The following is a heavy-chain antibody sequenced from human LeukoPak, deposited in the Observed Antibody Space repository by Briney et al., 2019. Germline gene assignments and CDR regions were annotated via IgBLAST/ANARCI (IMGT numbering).Heavy chain of an antibody. CDR3: ARVSGQQLVLSGVGGFDY. Sequence: GASVKVSCKASGYTFTGYYMHWVRQAPGQGLEWMGWINPNSGGTNYAQKFQGRVTMTRDTSISTAYMELSRLRSDDTAVYYCARVSGQQLVLSGVGGFDYWGQGTLVTVSS. D-gene: IGHD6-13*01. V-gene: IGHV1-2*02. CDR2: INPNSGGT. CDR1: GYTFTGYY. J-gene: IGHJ4*02.